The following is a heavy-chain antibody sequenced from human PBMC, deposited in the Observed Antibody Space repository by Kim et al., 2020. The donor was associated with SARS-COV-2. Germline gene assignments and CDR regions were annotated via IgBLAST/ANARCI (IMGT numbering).Heavy chain of an antibody. Sequence: SETLSLTCTVSGGSISSYYWSWIRQPPGKGLEWIGYIYYSGSTNYNPSLKSRVTISVDTSKNQFSLKLSSVTAADTAVYYCAREGYYYDSSGYYHGGGYFDYWGQGTLVTVSS. CDR1: GGSISSYY. V-gene: IGHV4-59*01. D-gene: IGHD3-22*01. CDR2: IYYSGST. J-gene: IGHJ4*02. CDR3: AREGYYYDSSGYYHGGGYFDY.